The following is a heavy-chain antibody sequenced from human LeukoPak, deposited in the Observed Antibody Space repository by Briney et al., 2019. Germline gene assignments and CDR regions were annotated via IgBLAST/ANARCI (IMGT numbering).Heavy chain of an antibody. CDR2: IWYDGSNK. J-gene: IGHJ4*02. CDR3: AREGYYGSGSPPSLYFDY. V-gene: IGHV3-33*01. Sequence: PGRSLRLSCATSGFTFSSYGIHWVRQAPGKGLEWVAVIWYDGSNKYYADSVKGRFTISRDNSRSTLYLQMNSLRPEDTAIYYCAREGYYGSGSPPSLYFDYWGQGTLVTVSS. D-gene: IGHD3-10*01. CDR1: GFTFSSYG.